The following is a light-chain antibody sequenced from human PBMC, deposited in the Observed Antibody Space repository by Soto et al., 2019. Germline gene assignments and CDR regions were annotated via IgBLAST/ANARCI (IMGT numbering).Light chain of an antibody. CDR2: EVI. J-gene: IGLJ1*01. CDR3: SSYTSSHTLV. CDR1: TSDVGGYNY. Sequence: QSVLTQPASVSGSPGQSITISCTGTTSDVGGYNYVSWYQQHPGKAPKLMIYEVINRPSGVSNRFSGSKSGNTASLTISGLQAEDEADYYCSSYTSSHTLVFGTGTKVTVL. V-gene: IGLV2-14*01.